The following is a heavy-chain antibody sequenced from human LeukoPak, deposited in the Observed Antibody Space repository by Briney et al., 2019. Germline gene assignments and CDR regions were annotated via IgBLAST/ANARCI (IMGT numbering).Heavy chain of an antibody. Sequence: SETLSLTCNVSGGSINSDYWSWIRQPPGKGLEWIGYIYNNGNNNYNPSLKSRISISVDTSKNQISLKLSSVTAADTALYYCARYSWSASTPGSWFDPWGQGTLVTVSS. CDR3: ARYSWSASTPGSWFDP. V-gene: IGHV4-59*08. CDR1: GGSINSDY. J-gene: IGHJ5*02. CDR2: IYNNGNN. D-gene: IGHD2-15*01.